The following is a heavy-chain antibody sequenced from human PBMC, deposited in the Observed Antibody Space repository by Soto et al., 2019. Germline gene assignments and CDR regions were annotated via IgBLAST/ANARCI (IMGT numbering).Heavy chain of an antibody. V-gene: IGHV3-23*01. D-gene: IGHD3-3*01. CDR3: AKAYDFWGGYYTVTCDY. CDR1: GFTFISYA. CDR2: ISGSGGST. J-gene: IGHJ4*02. Sequence: PGGSLRLSCAASGFTFISYAMSWVLQAPWKGLEWVSAISGSGGSTYYADSVKGRFTISRDNSKNTLYLQMNSLRAEDTAVYYCAKAYDFWGGYYTVTCDYWGQGTLVTVSS.